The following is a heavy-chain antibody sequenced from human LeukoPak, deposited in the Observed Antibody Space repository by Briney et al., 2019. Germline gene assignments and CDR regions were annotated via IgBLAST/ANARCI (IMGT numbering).Heavy chain of an antibody. CDR1: GFTFSSYG. Sequence: GGSLRLSCAASGFTFSSYGMHWVRQAPGKGLEWVAVISYDGSNKYYADPVKGRFTISRDNSKNSLYLQMNSLRAEDTAVYYCAREGPKTYYFDYWGQGTLVTVSS. V-gene: IGHV3-30*03. J-gene: IGHJ4*02. CDR3: AREGPKTYYFDY. CDR2: ISYDGSNK.